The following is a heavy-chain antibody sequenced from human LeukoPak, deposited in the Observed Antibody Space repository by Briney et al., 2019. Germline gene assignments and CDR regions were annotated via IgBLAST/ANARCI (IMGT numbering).Heavy chain of an antibody. V-gene: IGHV4-4*02. D-gene: IGHD4-17*01. CDR1: GGSIKSNNW. Sequence: SETLSLTCAVSGGSIKSNNWWSWVRQPPGKGLEWIGEINHSGNTNYNPSLKSRVTISVDTSKNQFSLKLSSVTAADTAVYYCARGLTTVTTFNWFDPWGQGTLVTVSS. CDR2: INHSGNT. CDR3: ARGLTTVTTFNWFDP. J-gene: IGHJ5*02.